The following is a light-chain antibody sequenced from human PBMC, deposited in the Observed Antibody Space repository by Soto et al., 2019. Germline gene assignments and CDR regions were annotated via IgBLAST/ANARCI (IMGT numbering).Light chain of an antibody. CDR1: QSVLSTSNNKNY. Sequence: DIVMAQSPDSLAVSLGERATVNCKSSQSVLSTSNNKNYLAWYQQKPGQPPKALTYWASTRESGVPDRFSGSGSGTDFTLTINSLQAEDVAVYYCQQYYSSLHTFGQGTKLEIK. CDR2: WAS. V-gene: IGKV4-1*01. CDR3: QQYYSSLHT. J-gene: IGKJ2*01.